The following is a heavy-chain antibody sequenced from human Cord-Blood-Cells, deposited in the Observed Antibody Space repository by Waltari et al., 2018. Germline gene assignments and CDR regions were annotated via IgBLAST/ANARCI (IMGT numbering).Heavy chain of an antibody. Sequence: QVQLVQSGAEVKKPGASVKVSCKASGYTFTSYDINWVRQATGQGLEWMGWMNPNRGNTGYAQKFQGRVTMTRNTSISTAYMELSSLRSEDTAVYYCARARDGSGSYYYYYGMDVWGQGTTVTVSS. J-gene: IGHJ6*02. D-gene: IGHD3-10*01. V-gene: IGHV1-8*01. CDR3: ARARDGSGSYYYYYGMDV. CDR2: MNPNRGNT. CDR1: GYTFTSYD.